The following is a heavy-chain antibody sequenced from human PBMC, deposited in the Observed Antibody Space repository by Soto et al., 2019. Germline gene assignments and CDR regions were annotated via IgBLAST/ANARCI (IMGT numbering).Heavy chain of an antibody. Sequence: QVQLVESGGGVVQPGRSLRLSCAASGFTFSAYGMHWVRQAPGKGLEWVAVISHDGSDKYYADSAKGRLTVSRDNSRNTLFLQMNSLRAEDTAVYYCAKDLLSSGGYYLENWGQGTLVTVSS. CDR2: ISHDGSDK. V-gene: IGHV3-30*18. CDR3: AKDLLSSGGYYLEN. CDR1: GFTFSAYG. D-gene: IGHD3-22*01. J-gene: IGHJ4*02.